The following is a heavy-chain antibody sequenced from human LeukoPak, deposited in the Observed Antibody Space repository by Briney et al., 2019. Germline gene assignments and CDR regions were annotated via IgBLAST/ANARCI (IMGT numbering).Heavy chain of an antibody. CDR1: GFTFSSYS. Sequence: GGSLRLSCAAFGFTFSSYSMNWVRQAPGKGLEWVSSISSSSSYIYYADSVKGRFTISRDNAKNSLYLQMNSLRAEDTAVYYCALLSTVRVDYWGQGTLVTVSS. V-gene: IGHV3-21*01. CDR2: ISSSSSYI. D-gene: IGHD3-10*01. CDR3: ALLSTVRVDY. J-gene: IGHJ4*02.